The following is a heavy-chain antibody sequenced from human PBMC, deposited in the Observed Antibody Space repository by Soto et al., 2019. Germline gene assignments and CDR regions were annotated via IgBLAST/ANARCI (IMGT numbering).Heavy chain of an antibody. J-gene: IGHJ4*02. CDR1: GGSRSRYY. CDR2: INHSGST. CDR3: GRGRIAADF. D-gene: IGHD6-13*01. Sequence: SGTLSLTCAVYGGSRSRYYWSWIRQCPGKGLEWIGEINHSGSTNYNPSLKSRVTISVDTSKNQFSLKLSSVTASDTAVYYCGRGRIAADFWGQGTLVTVSS. V-gene: IGHV4-34*01.